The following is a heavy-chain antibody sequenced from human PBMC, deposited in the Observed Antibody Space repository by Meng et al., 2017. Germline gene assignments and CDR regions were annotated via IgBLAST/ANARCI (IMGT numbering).Heavy chain of an antibody. D-gene: IGHD1-26*01. V-gene: IGHV4-39*07. CDR1: GGSISSSSYY. Sequence: GSLRLSCTVSGGSISSSSYYWGWIRQPPGKGLEWIGSIYYSGSTYYNPSLKSRVTISVDTSKNQFSLKLSSVTAADTAVYYCARQYSGSYETYDYWGQGTLVTGSS. J-gene: IGHJ4*02. CDR2: IYYSGST. CDR3: ARQYSGSYETYDY.